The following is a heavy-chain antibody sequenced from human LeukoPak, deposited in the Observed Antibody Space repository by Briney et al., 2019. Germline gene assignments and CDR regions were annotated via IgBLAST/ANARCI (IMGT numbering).Heavy chain of an antibody. D-gene: IGHD3-22*01. CDR2: IYSGGST. CDR1: GFTFSSYA. J-gene: IGHJ4*02. Sequence: GGSLRLSCAASGFTFSSYAMSWVRQAPGKGLEWVSVIYSGGSTYYADSVKGRFTISRDNSKNTLYLQMNSLRAEDTAVYYCARERGYYDSSDRRARYYFDYWGQGTLVTVSS. CDR3: ARERGYYDSSDRRARYYFDY. V-gene: IGHV3-66*01.